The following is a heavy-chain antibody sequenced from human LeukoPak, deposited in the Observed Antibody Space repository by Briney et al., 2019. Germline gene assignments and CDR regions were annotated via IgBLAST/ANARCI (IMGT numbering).Heavy chain of an antibody. CDR1: GFTFSSYS. CDR2: ISSSSSYI. V-gene: IGHV3-21*05. CDR3: ARVEQHWFDP. J-gene: IGHJ5*02. D-gene: IGHD1-26*01. Sequence: SGGSLRLSCAASGFTFSSYSMNWVRQAPGKGLEWVSYISSSSSYIYYADSVKGRFTISRDNAKNSLYLQMNSLRAEDTAVYYCARVEQHWFDPWGQGTLVTVSS.